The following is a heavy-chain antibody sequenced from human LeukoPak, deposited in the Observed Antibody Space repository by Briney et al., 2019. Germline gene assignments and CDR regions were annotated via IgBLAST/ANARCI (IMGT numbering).Heavy chain of an antibody. V-gene: IGHV3-23*01. J-gene: IGHJ4*02. CDR2: ISGSGDNT. CDR3: AKGSYYDSSGSFYFDY. D-gene: IGHD3-22*01. CDR1: GFTFSSYA. Sequence: PGGSLRLSCAASGFTFSSYAMSWVHQAPGKGLEWVSGISGSGDNTYYADSVKGRFTISRDNSKNTLYMQVNSLGTEDTAAYYCAKGSYYDSSGSFYFDYWGQGTLVTVSS.